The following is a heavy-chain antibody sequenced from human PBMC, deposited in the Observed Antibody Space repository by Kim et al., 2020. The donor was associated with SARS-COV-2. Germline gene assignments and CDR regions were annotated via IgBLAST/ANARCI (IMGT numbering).Heavy chain of an antibody. CDR2: IYHSGST. V-gene: IGHV4-4*02. Sequence: SETLSLTCAVSGGSISSSNWWSWVRQPPGKGLEWIGEIYHSGSTNYNPSLKSRVTISVDKSKNQFSLKLSSVTAADTAVYYCARGPDYSSSSPDVWGQGTTVTVSS. CDR1: GGSISSSNW. D-gene: IGHD6-13*01. J-gene: IGHJ6*02. CDR3: ARGPDYSSSSPDV.